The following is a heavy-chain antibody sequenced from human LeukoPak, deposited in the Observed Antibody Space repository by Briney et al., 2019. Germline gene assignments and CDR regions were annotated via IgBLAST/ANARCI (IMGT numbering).Heavy chain of an antibody. CDR3: ARDMDSAPRWFDP. V-gene: IGHV1-69*13. CDR1: GGTFSSYA. D-gene: IGHD5-18*01. CDR2: IIPIFGTA. J-gene: IGHJ5*02. Sequence: SVKVSCKASGGTFSSYAISWVRQAPGQGLEWMGGIIPIFGTANYAQKFQGRVTITADESTSTAYMELSSLRSDDTAVYYCARDMDSAPRWFDPWGQGTLVTVSS.